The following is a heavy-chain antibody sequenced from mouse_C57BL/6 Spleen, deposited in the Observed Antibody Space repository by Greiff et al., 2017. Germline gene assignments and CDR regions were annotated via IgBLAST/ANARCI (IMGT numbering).Heavy chain of an antibody. D-gene: IGHD3-2*02. Sequence: VQVVESGPGLVQPSQSLSITCTASGFSLTSYAVHWVRQSPGKGLEWLGVIWSGSSTDYNAAFISRMSISKDNSKSQVFFKMNSLQADDTAIYYCARNGERQLSWFSGWGQGTLVTASA. CDR2: IWSGSST. J-gene: IGHJ3*01. CDR3: ARNGERQLSWFSG. V-gene: IGHV2-2*01. CDR1: GFSLTSYA.